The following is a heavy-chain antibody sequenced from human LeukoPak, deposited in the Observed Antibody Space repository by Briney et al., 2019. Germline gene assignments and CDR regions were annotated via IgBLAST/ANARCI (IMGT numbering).Heavy chain of an antibody. V-gene: IGHV1-2*02. CDR1: GYTFTGYY. J-gene: IGHJ4*02. Sequence: ASVKVSCKASGYTFTGYYMHWVRQAPGQGLEWMGWINPNSGGTNYAQKFQGRVTMTRDTSISTAYMELSRLRSDDTAVYYCAEIRDCGGDCYSFFDYWGQGTLVTVSS. CDR3: AEIRDCGGDCYSFFDY. D-gene: IGHD2-21*02. CDR2: INPNSGGT.